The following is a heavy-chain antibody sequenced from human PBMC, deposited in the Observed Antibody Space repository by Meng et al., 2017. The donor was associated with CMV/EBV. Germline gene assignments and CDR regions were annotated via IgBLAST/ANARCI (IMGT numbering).Heavy chain of an antibody. CDR3: ARGYSSGYVDAFDI. D-gene: IGHD3-22*01. CDR1: GGSISSSSYY. Sequence: SETLSLTCTVSGGSISSSSYYWGWTRQPPGKGLEWIGSIYYSGSTYYNPSLKSRVTISVDTSKNQFSLKLSSVTAADTAVYYCARGYSSGYVDAFDIWGQGTMVTVSS. V-gene: IGHV4-39*07. CDR2: IYYSGST. J-gene: IGHJ3*02.